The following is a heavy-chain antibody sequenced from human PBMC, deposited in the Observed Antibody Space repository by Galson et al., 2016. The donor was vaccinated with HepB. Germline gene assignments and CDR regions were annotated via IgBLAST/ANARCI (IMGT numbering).Heavy chain of an antibody. D-gene: IGHD3-10*01. V-gene: IGHV5-10-1*01. CDR1: GYSFTRYW. CDR3: GSTGQRDGIDV. CDR2: IDPTDSYT. Sequence: SGAEVKKPGESLSISCKGSGYSFTRYWINWVRQMPGKGLEWMGRIDPTDSYTSYSPSFQRHVTISADKSITTAYLQWSSLKASDTAMYYRGSTGQRDGIDVWGQGTMVIVSS. J-gene: IGHJ3*01.